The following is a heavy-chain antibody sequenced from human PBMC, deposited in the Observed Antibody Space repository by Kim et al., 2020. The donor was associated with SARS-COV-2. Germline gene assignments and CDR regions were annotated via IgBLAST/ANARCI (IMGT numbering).Heavy chain of an antibody. V-gene: IGHV3-49*03. CDR2: IRSKAYGGTT. J-gene: IGHJ4*02. D-gene: IGHD3-22*01. CDR1: GFTFGDYA. Sequence: GGSLRLSCTASGFTFGDYAMSWFRQAPGKGLEWVGFIRSKAYGGTTEYAASVKGRFTISRDDSKSIAYLQMNSLKTVDTAVYYCTRWDYDSSGYYYGFDYWGQGTLVTVSS. CDR3: TRWDYDSSGYYYGFDY.